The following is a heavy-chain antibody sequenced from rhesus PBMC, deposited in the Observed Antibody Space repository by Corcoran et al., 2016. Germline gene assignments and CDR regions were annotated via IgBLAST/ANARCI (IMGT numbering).Heavy chain of an antibody. CDR3: AKGYCSGGVCYAPGLDS. V-gene: IGHV3S5*01. CDR1: GFTFSSYG. D-gene: IGHD2-8*01. CDR2: INSGGGST. J-gene: IGHJ6*01. Sequence: EVQLVETGGGLVQPGGSLKLSCVASGFTFSSYGMSWSRPAPGQGLGWGSDINSGGGSTYYADSVKGRFTISRDNSKNTLSLQMNSLRAEDTAVYYCAKGYCSGGVCYAPGLDSWGQGVVVTVSS.